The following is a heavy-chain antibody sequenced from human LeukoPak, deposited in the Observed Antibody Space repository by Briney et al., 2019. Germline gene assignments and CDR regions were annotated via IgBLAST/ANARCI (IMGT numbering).Heavy chain of an antibody. Sequence: SETLSPTCTVSGGSISSYYWSWIRQPPGKGLEWIGYIYYSGSTNYNPSLKSRVTISVDTSKNQFSLKLSSVTAADTAVYYCARDLRGYYDSSGYYNNWFDPWGQGTLVTVSS. CDR1: GGSISSYY. V-gene: IGHV4-59*01. D-gene: IGHD3-22*01. J-gene: IGHJ5*02. CDR2: IYYSGST. CDR3: ARDLRGYYDSSGYYNNWFDP.